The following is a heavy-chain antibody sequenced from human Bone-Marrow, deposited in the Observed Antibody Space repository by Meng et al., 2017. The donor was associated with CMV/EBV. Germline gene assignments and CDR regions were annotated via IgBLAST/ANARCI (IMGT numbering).Heavy chain of an antibody. V-gene: IGHV3-23*03. CDR2: IYSGGSST. J-gene: IGHJ6*02. D-gene: IGHD2-2*01. Sequence: GESLKISCAASGFRLSSYWMSWVRQAPGKGLEWVSVIYSGGSSTYYADSVKGRFTISRDNSKNTLYLQMNSLRAEDTAVYYCAKRGTGYCSSTSCYEARIWVGGMDVWGQGTTVTVSS. CDR3: AKRGTGYCSSTSCYEARIWVGGMDV. CDR1: GFRLSSYW.